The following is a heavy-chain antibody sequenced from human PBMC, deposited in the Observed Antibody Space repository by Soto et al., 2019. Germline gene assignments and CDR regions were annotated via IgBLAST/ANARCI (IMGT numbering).Heavy chain of an antibody. CDR3: ASGGVRSGIYLGSEQYFDT. CDR2: ISGSGANT. V-gene: IGHV3-23*01. CDR1: GFIFSTYA. J-gene: IGHJ4*02. D-gene: IGHD3-3*01. Sequence: EVQLLESGGGLVQPGGSLRLSCAASGFIFSTYAMSWVRQAPGKGLEWVSAISGSGANTYYADSVKGRFTISRDNSKNSMYLQMNIWRAEDTAIYYCASGGVRSGIYLGSEQYFDTWGQGTLATVSS.